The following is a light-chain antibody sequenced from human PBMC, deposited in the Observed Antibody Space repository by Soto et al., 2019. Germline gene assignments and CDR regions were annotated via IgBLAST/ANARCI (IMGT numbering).Light chain of an antibody. V-gene: IGKV3-11*01. CDR3: HQRNK. CDR2: DTS. J-gene: IGKJ5*01. Sequence: EVVLTQSPATLSLAPGERATLSCRASQFLSSYLAWYKQKPGQPPRLLIYDTSNKATGIPARFSGSRSGTDFTLTISSLAPEDFGVYFCHQRNKFGQGTRLEIK. CDR1: QFLSSY.